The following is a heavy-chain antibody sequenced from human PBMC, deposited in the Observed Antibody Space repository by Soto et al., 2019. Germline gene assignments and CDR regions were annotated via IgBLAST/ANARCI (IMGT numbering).Heavy chain of an antibody. J-gene: IGHJ6*02. Sequence: ASVKVSCKASGYIFTSYDINWVRQAPGQGLEWMGWMDPNSGVAGYAQKFQGRVTMTRNTSTTTAHMELSSLRSEDTAIYYCARDRKYDFWRKGLDVWGQGTTVTVSS. CDR1: GYIFTSYD. CDR2: MDPNSGVA. CDR3: ARDRKYDFWRKGLDV. D-gene: IGHD3-3*01. V-gene: IGHV1-8*01.